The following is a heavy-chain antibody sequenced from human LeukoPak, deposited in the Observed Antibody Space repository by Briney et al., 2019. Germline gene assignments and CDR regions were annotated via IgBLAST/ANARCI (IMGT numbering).Heavy chain of an antibody. CDR2: IHNSGST. J-gene: IGHJ5*02. CDR1: RGSIRTNY. D-gene: IGHD3-10*01. V-gene: IGHV4-59*01. Sequence: SETLSLTCTVSRGSIRTNYWSWIRQPPGKGLEWIGYIHNSGSTNYNPSLKSRVPISMDTSKNQFSLRLTSVTAADTAVYYCARDLYYGGLGHWFDPWGQGTLVTVSS. CDR3: ARDLYYGGLGHWFDP.